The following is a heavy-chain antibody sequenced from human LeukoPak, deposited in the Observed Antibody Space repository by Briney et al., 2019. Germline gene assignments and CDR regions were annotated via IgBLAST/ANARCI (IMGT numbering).Heavy chain of an antibody. V-gene: IGHV3-74*01. Sequence: GGSLRLSCAASGFTFSSYWMHWVRQVPGKGLVWVSRINPDGRSTNYADSVKGRLTISRDNAKNTLYLQMNSMRAEDTAIYYCARDRPGGSADYWGQGTLVTVSS. CDR3: ARDRPGGSADY. J-gene: IGHJ4*02. CDR2: INPDGRST. D-gene: IGHD5-12*01. CDR1: GFTFSSYW.